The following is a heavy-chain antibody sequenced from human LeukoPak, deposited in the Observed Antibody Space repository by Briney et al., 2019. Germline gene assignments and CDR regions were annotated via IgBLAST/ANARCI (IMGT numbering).Heavy chain of an antibody. V-gene: IGHV1-18*01. CDR2: VSAYNGNT. CDR3: ARDGDGYTQN. CDR1: GYTFTSYG. Sequence: ASVKVSCKASGYTFTSYGISWVRQAPGQGLEWMGWVSAYNGNTNYAQKFQGRVTITRDTSASTAYMELSSLRSEDTAVYYCARDGDGYTQNWGQGTLVTVSS. D-gene: IGHD5-24*01. J-gene: IGHJ4*02.